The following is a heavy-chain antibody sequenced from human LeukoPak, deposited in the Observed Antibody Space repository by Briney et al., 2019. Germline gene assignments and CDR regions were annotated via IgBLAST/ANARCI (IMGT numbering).Heavy chain of an antibody. CDR1: GGSFSGYY. J-gene: IGHJ4*02. CDR3: ARDRGYCSSTSCSPFDY. V-gene: IGHV4-34*01. CDR2: INHSGST. Sequence: SETLSLTCAVYGGSFSGYYWSWIRQPPGKGLEWIGEINHSGSTNYNPSLKSRVTISVDTSKNQFSLKLSSVTAADTAVYYCARDRGYCSSTSCSPFDYWGQGTLVTVSS. D-gene: IGHD2-2*01.